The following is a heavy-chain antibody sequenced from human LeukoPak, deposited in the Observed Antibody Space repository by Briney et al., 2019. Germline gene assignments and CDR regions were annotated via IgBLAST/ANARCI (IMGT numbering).Heavy chain of an antibody. J-gene: IGHJ4*02. V-gene: IGHV3-66*02. D-gene: IGHD6-13*01. CDR1: GINVSSNY. Sequence: GGSLRLSCAASGINVSSNYMTWIRQTPGKGLEWVSLIYGGDAAYYAESVRGRFMISRDNLKDTLFLQMNSLRVEDTAVYYCVTSTGQQFIPYDYWGQGTHVTVSS. CDR3: VTSTGQQFIPYDY. CDR2: IYGGDAA.